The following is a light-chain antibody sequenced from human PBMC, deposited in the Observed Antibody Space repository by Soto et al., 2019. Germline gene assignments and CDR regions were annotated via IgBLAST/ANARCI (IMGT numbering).Light chain of an antibody. CDR2: DAS. J-gene: IGKJ1*01. CDR1: QSTSSC. V-gene: IGKV1-5*01. Sequence: DIQLTQSPSFLSASVGDRVSITCRASQSTSSCLAWYQQKPGKAPKLLIFDASSLQSRVPSRFSGRGSGTEFTLTISSLQPEDFATYYCQQYNSYPCTFGQGTKVDIK. CDR3: QQYNSYPCT.